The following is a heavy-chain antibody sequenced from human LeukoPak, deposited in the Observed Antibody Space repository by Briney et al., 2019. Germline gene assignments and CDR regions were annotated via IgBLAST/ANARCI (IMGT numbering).Heavy chain of an antibody. CDR1: GYTFTSNG. D-gene: IGHD5-12*01. CDR3: ARIHSGYDFDY. V-gene: IGHV1-18*01. Sequence: GASVKVSCKASGYTFTSNGISWVRQAPGQGLEWMGWISPYNGYTNYAQKLQDRVTMATDTSTRTAYMELRSLRSDDTAVYYCARIHSGYDFDYWGQGTLVTVSS. J-gene: IGHJ4*02. CDR2: ISPYNGYT.